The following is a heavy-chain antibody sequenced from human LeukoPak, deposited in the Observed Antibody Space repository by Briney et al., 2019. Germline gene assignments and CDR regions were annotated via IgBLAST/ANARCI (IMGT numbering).Heavy chain of an antibody. CDR2: IYYTGNT. V-gene: IGHV4-39*01. D-gene: IGHD3/OR15-3a*01. CDR3: ARQTGSGLFTLP. J-gene: IGHJ4*02. Sequence: SSETLSLTCTVSGVSISSSNSYWGWIRQPPGRGLEWIGSIYYTGNTYYNASLKSRVTVSIDTSKSQISLRLTSVTATDTAMYYCARQTGSGLFTLPGGQGTLVTVSS. CDR1: GVSISSSNSY.